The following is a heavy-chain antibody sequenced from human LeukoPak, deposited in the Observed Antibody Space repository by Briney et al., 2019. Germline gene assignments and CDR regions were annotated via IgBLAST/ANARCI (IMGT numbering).Heavy chain of an antibody. V-gene: IGHV4-34*01. Sequence: PSETLSLTCAVYGGSFSGYYWSWIRQPPGKGLEWIGESSHSGSTNYNPSLKSRVTISLDTSKNQFSLKLSSVTAADTAVYYCARDGAHDWFDPWGQGTLVTVSS. CDR2: SSHSGST. J-gene: IGHJ5*02. CDR3: ARDGAHDWFDP. CDR1: GGSFSGYY.